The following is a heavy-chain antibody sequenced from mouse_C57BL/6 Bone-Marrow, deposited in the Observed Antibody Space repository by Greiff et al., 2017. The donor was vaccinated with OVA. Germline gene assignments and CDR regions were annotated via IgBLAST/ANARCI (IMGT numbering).Heavy chain of an antibody. CDR3: ARWGITTVVPFAY. J-gene: IGHJ3*01. CDR2: IYPRSGNT. Sequence: VKLQESGAELARPGASVKLSCKASGYTFTSYGISWVKQRTGQGLEWIGEIYPRSGNTYYNEKFKGKATLTADKSSSTAYMELRSLTSEDSAVYFCARWGITTVVPFAYWGQGTLVTVSA. CDR1: GYTFTSYG. D-gene: IGHD1-1*01. V-gene: IGHV1-81*01.